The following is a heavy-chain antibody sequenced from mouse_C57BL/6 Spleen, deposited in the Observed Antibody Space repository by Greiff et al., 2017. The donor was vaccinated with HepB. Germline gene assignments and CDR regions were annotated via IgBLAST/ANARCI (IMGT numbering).Heavy chain of an antibody. CDR3: ARWGYDYPYYYAMDY. V-gene: IGHV1-53*01. CDR2: INPSNGGT. Sequence: VQLQQPGTELVKPGASVKLSCKASGYTFTSYWMHWVKQRPGQGLEWIGNINPSNGGTNYNEKFKSKATLTVDKSSSTAYMQLSSLTSEDSAVYYCARWGYDYPYYYAMDYWGQGTSVTVSS. CDR1: GYTFTSYW. D-gene: IGHD2-4*01. J-gene: IGHJ4*01.